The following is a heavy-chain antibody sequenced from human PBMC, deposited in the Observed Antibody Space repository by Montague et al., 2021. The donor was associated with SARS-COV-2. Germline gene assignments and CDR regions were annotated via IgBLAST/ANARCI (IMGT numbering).Heavy chain of an antibody. CDR3: ARGLPATTLFYYFGMEV. J-gene: IGHJ6*04. V-gene: IGHV4-34*01. CDR2: KKKYGST. Sequence: EKKKYGSTNSXPSLKSRVTMSVDTSKNHFSLTLSSVTAADTAVYYCARGLPATTLFYYFGMEVWGKGTTGT. D-gene: IGHD2/OR15-2a*01.